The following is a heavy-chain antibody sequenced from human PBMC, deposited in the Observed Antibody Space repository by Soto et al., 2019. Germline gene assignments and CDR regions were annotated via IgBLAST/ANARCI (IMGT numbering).Heavy chain of an antibody. CDR2: ISGSGGST. D-gene: IGHD3-10*01. V-gene: IGHV3-23*01. Sequence: RGSLRLPCAASGFSVSSFAMGWVRQAPGKGLDWVSAISGSGGSTYSADSVKGRFTISRDNSKNTLYLQVSSLRAEDTAVYYCARGVSAGKGSPPDFWGQGSVVTVSS. J-gene: IGHJ4*02. CDR3: ARGVSAGKGSPPDF. CDR1: GFSVSSFA.